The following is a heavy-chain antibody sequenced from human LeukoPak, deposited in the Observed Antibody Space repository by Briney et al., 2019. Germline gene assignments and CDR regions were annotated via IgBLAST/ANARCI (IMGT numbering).Heavy chain of an antibody. Sequence: VASVKVSCKASGYTFTSFGISWVRQAPGQGLEWMGWISAYNGNTHYAQKLQDRVTMTTDTSTSTAYMELRSLRSDDTAVYYCARSVPLFHGALDYWGQGTLVTVSS. J-gene: IGHJ4*02. CDR1: GYTFTSFG. CDR3: ARSVPLFHGALDY. CDR2: ISAYNGNT. D-gene: IGHD4-17*01. V-gene: IGHV1-18*01.